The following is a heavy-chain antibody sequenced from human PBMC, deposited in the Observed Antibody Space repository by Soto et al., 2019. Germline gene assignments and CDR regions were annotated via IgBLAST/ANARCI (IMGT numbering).Heavy chain of an antibody. CDR1: GGTFSSYA. Sequence: ASVKVSCKASGGTFSSYAISWVRQAPGQGLEWMGGIIPIFGTANYAQKFQGRVTITADESTSTAYMELSSLRSEDTAVYYCAIDERSGRSCYRTFDYWGQGILVTVSS. D-gene: IGHD2-15*01. J-gene: IGHJ4*02. CDR3: AIDERSGRSCYRTFDY. CDR2: IIPIFGTA. V-gene: IGHV1-69*13.